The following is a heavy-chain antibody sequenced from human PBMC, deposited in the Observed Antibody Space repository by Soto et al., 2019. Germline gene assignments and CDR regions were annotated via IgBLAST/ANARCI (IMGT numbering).Heavy chain of an antibody. J-gene: IGHJ6*02. CDR2: IYYSGST. CDR3: ARGNSYSGSYYYYYGMDV. CDR1: GGSISSYY. Sequence: SETLSLTCTVSGGSISSYYWSWIRQPPGKGLEWIGYIYYSGSTNYNPSLKSRVTISVDTSKNQFSLKLSSVTAADTAVYYCARGNSYSGSYYYYYGMDVWGQGTTVTVSS. D-gene: IGHD1-26*01. V-gene: IGHV4-59*01.